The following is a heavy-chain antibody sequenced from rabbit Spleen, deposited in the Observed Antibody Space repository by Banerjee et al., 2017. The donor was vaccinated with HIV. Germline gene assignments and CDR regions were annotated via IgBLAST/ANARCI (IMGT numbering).Heavy chain of an antibody. V-gene: IGHV1S45*01. CDR1: GFTLSSNV. CDR2: ITPGSGST. CDR3: VRDQAGNADYGPYYLNL. D-gene: IGHD2-1*01. J-gene: IGHJ4*01. Sequence: QEQLEESGGDLVKPGASLTLTCTASGFTLSSNVMYWVRQAPGKGLEWIACITPGSGSTYYANWAKGRFTTSSHNAQNTLYLQLSSLTAADTATYFCVRDQAGNADYGPYYLNLWGPGTLVTVS.